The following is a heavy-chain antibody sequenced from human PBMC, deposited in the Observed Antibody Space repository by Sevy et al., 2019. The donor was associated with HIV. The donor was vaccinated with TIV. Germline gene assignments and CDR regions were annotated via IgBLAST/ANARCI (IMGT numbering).Heavy chain of an antibody. D-gene: IGHD6-13*01. CDR2: IKGKMYDGTI. CDR1: GFTFSNAW. V-gene: IGHV3-15*01. Sequence: GGSLRLSCAASGFTFSNAWMSWVRQAPGKGLEWVGRIKGKMYDGTIGYAAPVKCRFSISREDSKNTLYLQMNSLKTADTAEYYCTTASWSQEDYYNYWGQGTLVTVSS. J-gene: IGHJ4*02. CDR3: TTASWSQEDYYNY.